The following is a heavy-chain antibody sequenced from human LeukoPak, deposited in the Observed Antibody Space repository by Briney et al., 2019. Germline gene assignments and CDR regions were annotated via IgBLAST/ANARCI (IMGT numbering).Heavy chain of an antibody. CDR1: GLLYRGCY. CDR3: SKECVIDI. CDR2: ISSGSSTI. J-gene: IGHJ1*01. V-gene: IGHV3-48*02. Sequence: GGSLTLSCTVCGLLYRGCYTMGVGQAPGKGLEWISYISSGSSTIYYADSVKGRFTISRDNAKHSLYLQMNSLRDEDTAVYYCSKECVIDICGQGTLVAVSS. D-gene: IGHD3-10*01.